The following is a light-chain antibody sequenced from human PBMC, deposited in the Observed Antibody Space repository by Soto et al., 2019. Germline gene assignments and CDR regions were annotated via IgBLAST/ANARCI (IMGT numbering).Light chain of an antibody. V-gene: IGKV1-5*03. CDR2: KAS. CDR3: QHYNSSSEA. CDR1: QTISSW. Sequence: DIEITQSPSTLSGSVGDRVTITCRASQTISSWLAWYQQKPGKAPKLLIYKASTLTSGVPSGFRGSGSGTEFTLTISRLQPDDFATYYCQHYNSSSEAFGQGTKVDIK. J-gene: IGKJ1*01.